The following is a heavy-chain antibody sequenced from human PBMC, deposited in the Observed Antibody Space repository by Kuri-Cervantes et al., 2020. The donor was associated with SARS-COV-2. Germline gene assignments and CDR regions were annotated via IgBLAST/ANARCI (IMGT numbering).Heavy chain of an antibody. V-gene: IGHV3-64*04. D-gene: IGHD6-19*01. CDR2: ISSNGGST. CDR1: GFTFSSYA. Sequence: GESLKISCSASGFTFSSYAMHWVRQAPGKGLEYVSAISSNGGSTYYADSVKGRFTISRDNSKNTLYLQMNSLRAEDTAVYYCAKEDSSGWYNWFDPWGQGNLVNVSS. J-gene: IGHJ5*02. CDR3: AKEDSSGWYNWFDP.